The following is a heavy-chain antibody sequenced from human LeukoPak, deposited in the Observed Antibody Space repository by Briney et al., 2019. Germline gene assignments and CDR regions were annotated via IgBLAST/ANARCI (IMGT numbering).Heavy chain of an antibody. D-gene: IGHD2-2*01. V-gene: IGHV3-30*03. CDR3: SSAGPGSCFGDAT. CDR2: ISFDGSNK. Sequence: GSSVRLSCAASGFTLSGYGMQWVRQAPGKGLEWVALISFDGSNKHYADSVKGRITVSRYKSKNTLYLQMDSPRVEAAAVYACSSAGPGSCFGDATWGQGYLVTVSS. CDR1: GFTLSGYG. J-gene: IGHJ5*02.